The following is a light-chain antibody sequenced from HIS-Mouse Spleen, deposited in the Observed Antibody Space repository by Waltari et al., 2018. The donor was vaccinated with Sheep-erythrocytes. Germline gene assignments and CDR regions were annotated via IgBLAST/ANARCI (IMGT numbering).Light chain of an antibody. Sequence: SYELTQPPSVSVSPGQTASITCPGDKLGDKYACWYQQKPGQSPVLVIYQDSKRPSGIPERFSGSNSGNTATLTISGTQAMDEADYYCQAWDSSTAWVFGGGTKLTV. CDR2: QDS. V-gene: IGLV3-1*01. J-gene: IGLJ3*02. CDR1: KLGDKY. CDR3: QAWDSSTAWV.